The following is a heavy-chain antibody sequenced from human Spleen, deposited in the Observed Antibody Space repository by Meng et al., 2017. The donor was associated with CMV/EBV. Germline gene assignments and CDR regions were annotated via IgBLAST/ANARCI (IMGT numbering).Heavy chain of an antibody. J-gene: IGHJ3*02. CDR3: AKDVSAAAGKRENAFDI. D-gene: IGHD6-13*01. CDR1: GFTFDDYA. CDR2: ISWNSGSI. Sequence: GGSLRLSCAASGFTFDDYAMHWVRQAPGKGLEWVSGISWNSGSIGYADSVKGRFTISRDNAKNSLYLQMNSLRAEDTALYYCAKDVSAAAGKRENAFDIWGQGTMVTVSS. V-gene: IGHV3-9*01.